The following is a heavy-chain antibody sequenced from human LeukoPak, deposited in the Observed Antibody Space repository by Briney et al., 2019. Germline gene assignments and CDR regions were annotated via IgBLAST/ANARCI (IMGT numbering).Heavy chain of an antibody. CDR1: GGSFSGYY. CDR3: ASSARDVLLWFGELWVAFDI. CDR2: INHSGST. D-gene: IGHD3-10*01. V-gene: IGHV4-34*01. Sequence: SETLSLTCAVYGGSFSGYYWSWIRQPPGKGLEWIGEINHSGSTNYNPSLKSRVTISVDTSKNQFSLKLNSVTPEDTAVYYCASSARDVLLWFGELWVAFDIWGQGTMVTVSS. J-gene: IGHJ3*02.